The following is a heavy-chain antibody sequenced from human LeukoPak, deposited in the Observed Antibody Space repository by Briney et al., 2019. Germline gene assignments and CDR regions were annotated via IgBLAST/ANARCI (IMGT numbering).Heavy chain of an antibody. CDR2: IYYSGNT. CDR1: GGSIRDYN. V-gene: IGHV4-59*08. D-gene: IGHD3-10*01. CDR3: ARHGGLVRGFSDAFDI. Sequence: SETLSLTCTVSGGSIRDYNWSWILQPPGKGLEWIGYIYYSGNTNYNPSLKSRVAIPLDTSKNQFSLRLTSVTAADTAVYYCARHGGLVRGFSDAFDIWGQGTMVTVSS. J-gene: IGHJ3*02.